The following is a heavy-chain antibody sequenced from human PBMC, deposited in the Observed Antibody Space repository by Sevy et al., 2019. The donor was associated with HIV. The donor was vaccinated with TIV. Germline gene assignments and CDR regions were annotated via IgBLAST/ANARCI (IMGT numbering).Heavy chain of an antibody. CDR2: ISAYNGNT. CDR3: ARDDFWSGYYSNYYYYGMDV. CDR1: GYTFTSYG. V-gene: IGHV1-18*03. Sequence: ASVKVSCKASGYTFTSYGISWVRQAPGQGLEWMGWISAYNGNTNYAQKLQGRVTMTTDTSTSTAYMELRSLRSDDMAVYYCARDDFWSGYYSNYYYYGMDVWGQGTTVTVSS. J-gene: IGHJ6*02. D-gene: IGHD3-3*01.